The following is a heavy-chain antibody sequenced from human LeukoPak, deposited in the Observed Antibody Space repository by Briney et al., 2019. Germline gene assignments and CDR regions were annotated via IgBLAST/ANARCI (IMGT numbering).Heavy chain of an antibody. J-gene: IGHJ6*03. D-gene: IGHD6-6*01. V-gene: IGHV1-8*03. CDR1: GYTFTSYD. Sequence: GASVKLSCKASGYTFTSYDINWVRQATGQGLEWMGWMNPNSGNTGYAQQFQGRGTITRNTSISTAYMELSSLRSEDTAVYYCARGGTNIAARYYMDVWGKGTTVTVSS. CDR2: MNPNSGNT. CDR3: ARGGTNIAARYYMDV.